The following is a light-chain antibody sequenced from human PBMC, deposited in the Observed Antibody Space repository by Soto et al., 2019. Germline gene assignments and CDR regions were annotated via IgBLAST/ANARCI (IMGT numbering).Light chain of an antibody. CDR2: AAS. J-gene: IGKJ4*01. CDR1: QGVDTY. CDR3: QQAKGFPLT. Sequence: DIQMTQSASSVSASVGDRVTITCRASQGVDTYLAWYQLKPGKAPKLLIYAASNLQDEVPSRFSGSGSETHFTLTISSLQPEDFATYYCQQAKGFPLTFGGGTKVE. V-gene: IGKV1-12*01.